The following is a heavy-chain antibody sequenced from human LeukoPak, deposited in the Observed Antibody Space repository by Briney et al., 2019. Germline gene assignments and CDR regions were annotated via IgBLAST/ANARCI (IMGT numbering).Heavy chain of an antibody. D-gene: IGHD1-26*01. V-gene: IGHV4-59*01. CDR2: IYYSGST. J-gene: IGHJ3*02. CDR1: GGSISSYY. Sequence: SETLSLTCTVSGGSISSYYWSWIRQPPGKGLEWIGYIYYSGSTNYNPSLKSRVTISVDTSKNQFSLKLSSVTAADTAVYYCARADGYSGSYYAFAIWGQGTMVTVSS. CDR3: ARADGYSGSYYAFAI.